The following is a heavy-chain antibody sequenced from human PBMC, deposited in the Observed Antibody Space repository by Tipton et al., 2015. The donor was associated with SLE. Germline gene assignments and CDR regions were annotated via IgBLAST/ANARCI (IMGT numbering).Heavy chain of an antibody. CDR2: IYYNGTT. CDR3: ARDHWALVATTYYFDY. CDR1: GDSFRSDSYY. V-gene: IGHV4-39*07. J-gene: IGHJ4*02. Sequence: GLVKPSETLSLTCTVSGDSFRSDSYYWGWIRQPPGEGLEWIGTIYYNGTTSYKPSLRSRVSISMDSSKNHFSLNLRSVTAADTAVYYCARDHWALVATTYYFDYWGQGMLVTISS. D-gene: IGHD5-12*01.